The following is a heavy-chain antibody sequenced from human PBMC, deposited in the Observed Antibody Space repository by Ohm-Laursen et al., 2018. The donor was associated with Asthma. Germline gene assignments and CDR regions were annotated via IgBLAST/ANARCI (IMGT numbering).Heavy chain of an antibody. CDR2: GGSYYDGGLR. CDR1: GFTFRSYA. Sequence: SLRLSCTASGFTFRSYAMHWVRQAPGKGLEWVAVGGSYYDGGLRYYADSVNGRFTVSRDDSKNTLYLQMNSLRPDDTAVYYCARDVMEWYLPAFDFWGQGTLVTVSS. D-gene: IGHD3-3*01. CDR3: ARDVMEWYLPAFDF. V-gene: IGHV3-30-3*01. J-gene: IGHJ4*02.